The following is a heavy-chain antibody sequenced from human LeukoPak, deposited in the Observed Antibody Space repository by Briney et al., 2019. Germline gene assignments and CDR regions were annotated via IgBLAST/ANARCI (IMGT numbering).Heavy chain of an antibody. D-gene: IGHD6-13*01. J-gene: IGHJ2*01. CDR1: GFTFDDYA. Sequence: GRSLRLSCAASGFTFDDYAMHWVRQAPGKGLEWVSGISWNSGSIGYADSVKGRFTISRDNAKNSLYLQMNSLRAEDTALYYCATGAAGTSALVYWYFDLWGRGTLVTVSS. CDR2: ISWNSGSI. V-gene: IGHV3-9*01. CDR3: ATGAAGTSALVYWYFDL.